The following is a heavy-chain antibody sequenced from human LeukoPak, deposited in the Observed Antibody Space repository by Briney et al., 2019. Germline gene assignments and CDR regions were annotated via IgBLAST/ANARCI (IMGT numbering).Heavy chain of an antibody. Sequence: PSETLSLTCTVSGGSISSYYWSWIRQPPGKGLEWIGEINHSGSTNYNPSLKSRVTISVDTSKNQFSLKLSSVTAADTAVYYCARVNGWGKAKYSPTSGWYPMQPSGYWYFDYWGQGTLVTVSS. CDR3: ARVNGWGKAKYSPTSGWYPMQPSGYWYFDY. D-gene: IGHD6-19*01. CDR1: GGSISSYY. J-gene: IGHJ4*02. CDR2: INHSGST. V-gene: IGHV4-34*01.